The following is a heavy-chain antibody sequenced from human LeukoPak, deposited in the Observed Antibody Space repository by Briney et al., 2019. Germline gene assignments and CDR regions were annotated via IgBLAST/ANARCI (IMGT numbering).Heavy chain of an antibody. CDR2: VSGSGAGT. J-gene: IGHJ4*02. CDR1: GFTFSSYA. D-gene: IGHD3-9*01. V-gene: IGHV3-23*01. CDR3: AKELRYSDN. Sequence: PGGSLRLSCAASGFTFSSYAMSWVRQAPGKGLEWVSTVSGSGAGTYYSDSVKGRFTISRDNSKNTLYLQMNSLRAEDTAVYYCAKELRYSDNWGQGTLVTVSS.